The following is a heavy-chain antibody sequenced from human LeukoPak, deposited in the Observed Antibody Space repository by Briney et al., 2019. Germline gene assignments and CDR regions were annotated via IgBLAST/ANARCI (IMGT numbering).Heavy chain of an antibody. J-gene: IGHJ5*02. V-gene: IGHV3-15*01. CDR3: TTDMPLLMVPRGFDP. Sequence: PGGSLRLSCAASGFTFSNAWMSWVRQAPGKGLEWVGRIKSKTDGGTTDYAAPVKGRFTISRDDSKNALYLQMNSLKTEDTAVYYCTTDMPLLMVPRGFDPWGQGTLVTVSS. D-gene: IGHD2-2*01. CDR2: IKSKTDGGTT. CDR1: GFTFSNAW.